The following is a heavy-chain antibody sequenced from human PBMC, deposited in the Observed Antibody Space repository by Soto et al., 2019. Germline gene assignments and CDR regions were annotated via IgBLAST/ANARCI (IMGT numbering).Heavy chain of an antibody. Sequence: PGGSLRLSCAASGFTFTSYAMNLVRQAPGKGLEWVSAISGSGGSTYYADSVRGRFTISRDNSKNTLYLQMNSLRAEDTASYYCATGYSSGWYEYFQNWGQSTPVTVYS. CDR2: ISGSGGST. CDR1: GFTFTSYA. V-gene: IGHV3-23*01. CDR3: ATGYSSGWYEYFQN. D-gene: IGHD6-19*01. J-gene: IGHJ1*01.